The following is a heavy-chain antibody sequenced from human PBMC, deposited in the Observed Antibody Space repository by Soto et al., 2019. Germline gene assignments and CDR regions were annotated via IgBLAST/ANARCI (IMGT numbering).Heavy chain of an antibody. D-gene: IGHD6-13*01. CDR1: GDSIRSSSY. CDR3: RRSSRYSTDV. V-gene: IGHV4-39*01. J-gene: IGHJ6*02. CDR2: IYSTGNT. Sequence: QLQLQESGPGLVKPSETLSLTCTVSGDSIRSSSYWGWLRQPPGKGLEWIVSIYSTGNTYYNPSLNSQVTRSVDTSKNQFSLNVISVTAADTAVYYCRRSSRYSTDVWGQGTTVTVSS.